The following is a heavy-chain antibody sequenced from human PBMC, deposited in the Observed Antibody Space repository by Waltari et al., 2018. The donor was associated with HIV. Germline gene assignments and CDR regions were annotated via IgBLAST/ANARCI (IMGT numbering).Heavy chain of an antibody. Sequence: QVQLQQWGAGLLKPSETLSPTCAVHGGSFSGYYWSWLRQPPGKGLEWIGEINRSGSTNYNPSLKSRVTISVDTSKNQFSLKLSSVTAADTAVYYCARGTRFNWNYGGYFDYWGQGTLVTVSS. CDR2: INRSGST. V-gene: IGHV4-34*01. J-gene: IGHJ4*02. D-gene: IGHD1-7*01. CDR3: ARGTRFNWNYGGYFDY. CDR1: GGSFSGYY.